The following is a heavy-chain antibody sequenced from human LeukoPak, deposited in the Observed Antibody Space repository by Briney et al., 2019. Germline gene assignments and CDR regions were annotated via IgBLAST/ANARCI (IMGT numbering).Heavy chain of an antibody. CDR3: ARVRLSGSGCYDRFDY. V-gene: IGHV3-7*01. J-gene: IGHJ4*02. Sequence: PGGSLRLSCVASGLTFSSYWMSWVRQAPGKGLEGVANIKQDGSEKYYVDSVKGRFTISRDNAKNSLYLQMNSLRAEDTAVYYCARVRLSGSGCYDRFDYLGQGTLVTLSS. CDR1: GLTFSSYW. D-gene: IGHD3-10*01. CDR2: IKQDGSEK.